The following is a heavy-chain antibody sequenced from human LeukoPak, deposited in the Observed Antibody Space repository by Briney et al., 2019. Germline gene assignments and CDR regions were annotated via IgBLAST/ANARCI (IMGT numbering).Heavy chain of an antibody. D-gene: IGHD5-18*01. V-gene: IGHV4-59*08. CDR1: GGPISTYY. J-gene: IGHJ4*02. CDR3: ARHGSGYSFDY. CDR2: IYNSGST. Sequence: SETLSLTCTVSGGPISTYYWSWIRQSPGKGLESIGYIYNSGSTNYNPSLKSRVTISLDTSKNQFSLRLSSVTAADTAVYYCARHGSGYSFDYWGQGTLVTASP.